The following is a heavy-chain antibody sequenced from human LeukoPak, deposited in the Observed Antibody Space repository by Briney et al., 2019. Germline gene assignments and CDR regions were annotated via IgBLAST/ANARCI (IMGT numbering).Heavy chain of an antibody. CDR2: ISYDGSNK. J-gene: IGHJ4*02. CDR1: GFTFSSYA. Sequence: GGSLRLSCAASGFTFSSYAMHWVRQAPGKGLEWVAVISYDGSNKYYADSVKGRFTISRDNSKNTLYLQMNSLRAEDTAVYYCAKAGLVRGGALDSWGQGTLVTVSS. V-gene: IGHV3-30*04. CDR3: AKAGLVRGGALDS. D-gene: IGHD4/OR15-4a*01.